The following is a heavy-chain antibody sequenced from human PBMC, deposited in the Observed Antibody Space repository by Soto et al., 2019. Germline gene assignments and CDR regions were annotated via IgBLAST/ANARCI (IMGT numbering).Heavy chain of an antibody. J-gene: IGHJ4*02. Sequence: QITLKESGPTLVKPTQTLTLTCTFSGFSLTTSGVGVGWIRQPPGKALEWLALIYWDDEKRYSPSLKSRVSISKDTSKNQVVLNMTNIDPVDTATYFLANRGWGGGPFDFWGQGTLVTVSS. CDR2: IYWDDEK. V-gene: IGHV2-5*02. D-gene: IGHD3-16*01. CDR3: ANRGWGGGPFDF. CDR1: GFSLTTSGVG.